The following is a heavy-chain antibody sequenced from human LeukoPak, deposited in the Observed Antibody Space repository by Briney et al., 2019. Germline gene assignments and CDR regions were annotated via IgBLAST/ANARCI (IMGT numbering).Heavy chain of an antibody. D-gene: IGHD2-15*01. CDR3: AKDPSYCSGGSCYSPQFDY. CDR2: IRYDGSNK. CDR1: GFTFNNYG. J-gene: IGHJ4*02. Sequence: GGSLRLSCAASGFTFNNYGMHWVRQAPGKGLEWVAFIRYDGSNKYYADSVKGRLTISRDNSKNTLYLQMNSLRAEDTAVYYCAKDPSYCSGGSCYSPQFDYWGQGTLVTVSS. V-gene: IGHV3-30*02.